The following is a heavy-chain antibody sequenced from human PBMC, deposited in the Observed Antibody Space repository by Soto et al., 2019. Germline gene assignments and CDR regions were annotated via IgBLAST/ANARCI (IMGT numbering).Heavy chain of an antibody. V-gene: IGHV1-46*01. D-gene: IGHD6-13*01. CDR1: GYTFTSYY. Sequence: GASVKVSCKASGYTFTSYYMHWVLQAPGQGLEWMGIINPSGGSTSYAQKFQGRVTMTRDTSTSTVYMELSSLRSEDTAVYYCARDRRDRMSSSWYYFDYWGQGTLVTVSS. CDR2: INPSGGST. J-gene: IGHJ4*02. CDR3: ARDRRDRMSSSWYYFDY.